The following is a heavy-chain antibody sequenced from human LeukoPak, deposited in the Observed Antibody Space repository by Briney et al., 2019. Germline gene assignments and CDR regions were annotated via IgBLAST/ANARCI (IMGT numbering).Heavy chain of an antibody. CDR1: GGSLRTNGYY. CDR3: ARDVRSGSYIGP. Sequence: PSETLSLTCAVSGGSLRTNGYYWGWIRQTPGKGLEWIGGIYYSGSADYNVSLKSRVTISVDTSKNQFSLKMTSVTAADTAVYYCARDVRSGSYIGPWGQGTLVTVSS. V-gene: IGHV4-39*07. D-gene: IGHD1-26*01. J-gene: IGHJ5*02. CDR2: IYYSGSA.